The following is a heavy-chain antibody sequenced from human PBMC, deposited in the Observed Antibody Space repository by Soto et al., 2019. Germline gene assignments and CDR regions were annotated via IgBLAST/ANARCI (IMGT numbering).Heavy chain of an antibody. D-gene: IGHD3-16*01. CDR3: ARQTWDYHSSNFDY. Sequence: GGSQSLSSAASGFHFGIFSMNWVRQAPGKGLEWVSYIDSRTTTIYYADSVKGRFTISRDNARNSLYLQMNSLRDEDTAVYYCARQTWDYHSSNFDYWGLGTLVTVS. V-gene: IGHV3-48*02. J-gene: IGHJ4*02. CDR2: IDSRTTTI. CDR1: GFHFGIFS.